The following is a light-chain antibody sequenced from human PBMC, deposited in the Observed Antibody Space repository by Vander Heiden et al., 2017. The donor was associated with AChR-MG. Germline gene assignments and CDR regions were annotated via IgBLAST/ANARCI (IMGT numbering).Light chain of an antibody. Sequence: QSALTQPRPVSGSPGQSVTISCTGTATDIDLYDYVSWYQQFPGKAPKVVIFDVDKRSSGVPDRFSGSKNRNTASLTISGLQVEDEAVYFCCSYAGGYTVVFGGGTILTVL. CDR3: CSYAGGYTVV. CDR1: ATDIDLYDY. V-gene: IGLV2-11*01. CDR2: DVD. J-gene: IGLJ2*01.